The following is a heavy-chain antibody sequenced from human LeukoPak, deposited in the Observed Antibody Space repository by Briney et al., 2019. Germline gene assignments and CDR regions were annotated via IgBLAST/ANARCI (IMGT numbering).Heavy chain of an antibody. D-gene: IGHD3-16*02. Sequence: SVKVSCKASGFTFTSSAMQWVRQARGQRLEWIGWIVVGSGNTNYAQKFQERVTITRDMSTSTAYMELSSLRSEDTAVYYCARGPRSSYYDYVWGSYRYTKEADYWGQGTLVTVSS. CDR2: IVVGSGNT. V-gene: IGHV1-58*02. CDR1: GFTFTSSA. CDR3: ARGPRSSYYDYVWGSYRYTKEADY. J-gene: IGHJ4*02.